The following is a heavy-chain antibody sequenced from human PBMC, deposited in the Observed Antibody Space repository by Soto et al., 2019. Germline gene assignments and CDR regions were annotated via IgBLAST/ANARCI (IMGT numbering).Heavy chain of an antibody. CDR1: GFTFSGYW. D-gene: IGHD1-1*01. CDR3: TREVQPGVRREYDY. CDR2: INSEGSRT. Sequence: PGGSLRLSCAASGFTFSGYWMHWVRQAPGKGPEWVSPINSEGSRTYYADTVKGRFTISRDNAKNSLFLQMNSLRAEDTAVYFCTREVQPGVRREYDYWGQGTLVTVSS. J-gene: IGHJ4*02. V-gene: IGHV3-74*01.